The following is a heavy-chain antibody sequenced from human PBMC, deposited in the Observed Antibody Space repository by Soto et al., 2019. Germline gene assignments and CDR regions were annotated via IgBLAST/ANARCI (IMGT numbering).Heavy chain of an antibody. D-gene: IGHD6-13*01. CDR3: ARAIYSSSWYWLDP. CDR2: IYYSGST. J-gene: IGHJ5*02. CDR1: GGSISSGGYY. V-gene: IGHV4-31*03. Sequence: SETLSLTCTVSGGSISSGGYYWSWIRQHPGKGLEWIGYIYYSGSTYYNPSLKSRVTISVDTSKNQFSLKLSSVTAADTAVYYCARAIYSSSWYWLDPWGQGTLVTVYS.